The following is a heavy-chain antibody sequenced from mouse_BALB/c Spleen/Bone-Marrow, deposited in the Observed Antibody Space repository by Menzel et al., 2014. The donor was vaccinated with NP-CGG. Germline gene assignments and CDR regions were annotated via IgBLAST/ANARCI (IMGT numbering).Heavy chain of an antibody. CDR1: GFTFSSFG. CDR2: ISSGSSTI. J-gene: IGHJ2*01. Sequence: EVHLVESGGGLVQPGGSRKLSCAASGFTFSSFGMHWVRQAPEKGLEWVAYISSGSSTIYYADTLKGRFTISRDNPKNTLFLQRTSLRSEDTAMYYCARSRLRGYYFDYWGQGTTLTVSS. D-gene: IGHD3-2*02. CDR3: ARSRLRGYYFDY. V-gene: IGHV5-17*02.